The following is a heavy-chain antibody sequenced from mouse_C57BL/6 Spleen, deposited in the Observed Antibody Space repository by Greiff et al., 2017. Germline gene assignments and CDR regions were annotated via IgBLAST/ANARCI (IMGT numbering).Heavy chain of an antibody. D-gene: IGHD2-2*01. J-gene: IGHJ4*01. CDR3: ARQYVYDVYYAMDY. CDR2: ISSGGSYT. Sequence: EVKLMESGGDLVKPGGSLKLSCAASGFTFSSYGMSWVRQTPDKRLEWVATISSGGSYTYYPDSVKGRFTISRDNAKTTLYLQMSSLKSEDTAMYYCARQYVYDVYYAMDYWGQGTSVTVSS. CDR1: GFTFSSYG. V-gene: IGHV5-6*01.